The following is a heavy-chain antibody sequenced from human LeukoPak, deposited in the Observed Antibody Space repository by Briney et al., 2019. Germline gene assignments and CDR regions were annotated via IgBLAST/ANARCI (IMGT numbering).Heavy chain of an antibody. CDR2: MNPNSGNT. J-gene: IGHJ5*02. CDR3: ARGVNGLLSVRVP. D-gene: IGHD1-1*01. V-gene: IGHV1-8*01. CDR1: GYTFSSYG. Sequence: GASVKVSCKASGYTFSSYGINWVRQATGQGLEWMGWMNPNSGNTGYAQKFQGRVTMTRNTSITTAYMELSSLTSEDTAVYYCARGVNGLLSVRVPWGQGTLVTVSS.